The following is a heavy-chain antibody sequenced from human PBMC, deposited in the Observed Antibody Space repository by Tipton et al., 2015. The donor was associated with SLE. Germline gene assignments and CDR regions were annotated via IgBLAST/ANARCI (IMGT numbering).Heavy chain of an antibody. J-gene: IGHJ4*02. Sequence: TLSLTCNVSGGSIRSYYCSLIRQPPGKGLEWIAYKYYRGSTNYNPSLTSRVTILVDTSKNQFSLKLSSVTAADTAGYYCARMDDTFFDYWGQGTLVTVSS. D-gene: IGHD3-22*01. CDR3: ARMDDTFFDY. CDR1: GGSIRSYY. V-gene: IGHV4-59*01. CDR2: KYYRGST.